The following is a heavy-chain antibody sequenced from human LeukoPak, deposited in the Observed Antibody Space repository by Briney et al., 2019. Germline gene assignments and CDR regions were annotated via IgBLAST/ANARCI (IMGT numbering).Heavy chain of an antibody. Sequence: SETLSLTCAVYGGSFSGYYWSWIRQPPGKGLEWIGEINHSGSTNYNPSLKSRVTISVDTSKNQFSLKLSSVTAADTAVYYCARRGEGKLAWGKTKTARNYFDYWGQGTLVTVSS. CDR1: GGSFSGYY. D-gene: IGHD2-21*02. J-gene: IGHJ4*02. CDR2: INHSGST. CDR3: ARRGEGKLAWGKTKTARNYFDY. V-gene: IGHV4-34*01.